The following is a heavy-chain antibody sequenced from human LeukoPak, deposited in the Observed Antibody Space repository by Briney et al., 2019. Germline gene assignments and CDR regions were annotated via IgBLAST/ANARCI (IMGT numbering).Heavy chain of an antibody. Sequence: GGSLRLSCAASGFTLRSYAMSWVRQAPGKGLEWVSAISGSGGSTYYADSVKGRFTISRDNSKNTLYLQMNSLRAEDTAVYYCAKSPESSNFDYWGQGTLVTVSS. CDR1: GFTLRSYA. V-gene: IGHV3-23*01. CDR2: ISGSGGST. CDR3: AKSPESSNFDY. D-gene: IGHD3-10*01. J-gene: IGHJ4*02.